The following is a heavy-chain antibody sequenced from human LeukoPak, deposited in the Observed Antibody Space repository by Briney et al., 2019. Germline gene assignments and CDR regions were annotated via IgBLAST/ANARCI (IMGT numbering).Heavy chain of an antibody. V-gene: IGHV4-34*01. CDR2: INHRGGT. Sequence: SETLSLTCAVYGGSFSGYYWSWVRQPPGKGLEWIGEINHRGGTNYNPSLKSRVTVSLDTSKNQFSLKLSSVTAADTAVYYCAKDRGKSYFFDYWGQGTLVTVSS. D-gene: IGHD3-10*01. CDR1: GGSFSGYY. J-gene: IGHJ4*02. CDR3: AKDRGKSYFFDY.